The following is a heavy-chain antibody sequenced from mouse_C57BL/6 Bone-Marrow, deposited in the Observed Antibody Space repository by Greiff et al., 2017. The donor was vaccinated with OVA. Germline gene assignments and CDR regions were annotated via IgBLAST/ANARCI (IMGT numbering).Heavy chain of an antibody. Sequence: EVQRVESGPGLVKPSQSLSLTCSVTGYSITSGYYWNWIRQFPGNKLEWMGYISYDGSNNYNPSLKNRISITRDTSKNQFFLKLNSVTTEDTATYYCARALYYFDYWGQGTTLTVSS. CDR2: ISYDGSN. J-gene: IGHJ2*01. CDR1: GYSITSGYY. CDR3: ARALYYFDY. V-gene: IGHV3-6*01.